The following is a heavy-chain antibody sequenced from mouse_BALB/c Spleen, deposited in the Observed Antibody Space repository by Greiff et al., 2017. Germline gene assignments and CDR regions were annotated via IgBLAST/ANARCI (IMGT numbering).Heavy chain of an antibody. CDR2: INPSNGGT. Sequence: LVESGAELVKPGASVKLSCKASGYTFTSYYMYWVKQRPGQGLEWIGEINPSNGGTNFNEKFKSKATLTVDKSSSTAYMQLSSLTSEDSAVYYCTTYYRPWFAYWGQGTLVTVSA. D-gene: IGHD2-14*01. V-gene: IGHV1S81*02. J-gene: IGHJ3*01. CDR1: GYTFTSYY. CDR3: TTYYRPWFAY.